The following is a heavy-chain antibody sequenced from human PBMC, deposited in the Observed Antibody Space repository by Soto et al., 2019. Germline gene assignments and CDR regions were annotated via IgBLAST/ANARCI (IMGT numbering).Heavy chain of an antibody. V-gene: IGHV1-46*01. D-gene: IGHD3-22*01. J-gene: IGHJ3*02. CDR2: INPSGGST. CDR1: GYTFTSYY. Sequence: ASVKVSCKASGYTFTSYYMHWVRQAPGQGLEWMGIINPSGGSTSYAQKFQGRVTMTRDTSTSTVYMELSSLRSEDTAVYYCARTGSSGYYYDARADAFVIWGQGTMVTVSS. CDR3: ARTGSSGYYYDARADAFVI.